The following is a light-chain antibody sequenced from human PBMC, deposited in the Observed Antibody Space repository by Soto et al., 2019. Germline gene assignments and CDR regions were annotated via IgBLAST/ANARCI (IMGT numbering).Light chain of an antibody. J-gene: IGKJ4*01. CDR1: QSVSSN. Sequence: ETVMTQSPATLSVSPGERATLSCRASQSVSSNLAWYQQKPGQPPRLLIYDISTRATGIPTRFSGSGSGTEFTLTISSLQSEDFAFYYCQQYNSWPLTFGGGTKVEIK. CDR3: QQYNSWPLT. V-gene: IGKV3D-15*01. CDR2: DIS.